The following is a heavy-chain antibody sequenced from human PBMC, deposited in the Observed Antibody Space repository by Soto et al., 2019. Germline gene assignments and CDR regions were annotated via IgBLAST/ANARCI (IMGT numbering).Heavy chain of an antibody. V-gene: IGHV3-74*01. CDR3: ARGIGYSAQDY. CDR1: GFTFSDYW. D-gene: IGHD1-1*01. J-gene: IGHJ4*02. CDR2: ISGDGSST. Sequence: EVQLVESGGGLAQPGGSLRLSCAASGFTFSDYWMHWVRQVPGKGLVWVSRISGDGSSTSYADSVKGRFTISRDNAKNTLYVQMNSLRAEDTAVYYCARGIGYSAQDYWGQGTPVTVSS.